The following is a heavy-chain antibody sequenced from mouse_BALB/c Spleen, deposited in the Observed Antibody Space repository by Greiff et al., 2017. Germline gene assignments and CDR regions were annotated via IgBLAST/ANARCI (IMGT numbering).Heavy chain of an antibody. CDR2: ISSGSSTI. CDR1: GFTFSSFG. CDR3: AKSPYGNYAMDY. D-gene: IGHD2-1*01. J-gene: IGHJ4*01. Sequence: VQLKESGGGLVQPGGSRKLSCAASGFTFSSFGMHWVRQAPEKGLEWVAYISSGSSTIYYADTVKGRFTISRDNPKNTLFLQMTSLRSEDTAMYYCAKSPYGNYAMDYWGQGTSVTVSS. V-gene: IGHV5-17*02.